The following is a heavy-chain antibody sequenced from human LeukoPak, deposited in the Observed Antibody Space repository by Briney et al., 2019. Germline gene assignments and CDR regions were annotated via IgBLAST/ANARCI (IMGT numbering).Heavy chain of an antibody. D-gene: IGHD3-10*02. CDR1: GFTFSSYE. Sequence: GGSLRLSCAASGFTFSSYEMSWVRQAPGKGLEWVSYISSSASTIYYADSVKGRFTISRDNAKNSLYLQMNSLRAEDTAVYYCAELGITMIGGVWGKGTTVTISS. V-gene: IGHV3-48*03. J-gene: IGHJ6*04. CDR3: AELGITMIGGV. CDR2: ISSSASTI.